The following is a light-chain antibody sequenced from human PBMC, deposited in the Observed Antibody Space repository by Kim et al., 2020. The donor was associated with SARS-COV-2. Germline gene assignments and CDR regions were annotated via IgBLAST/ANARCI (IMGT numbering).Light chain of an antibody. Sequence: EIVLTQSPATLSLSPGERATLSCRASQSVGNYLAWYQQKPGQAPRPLIYDASSRATGIPARFSGSGSGTDFTLTISSLEPEDFAVYYCQQRSNWPPLNFGGGTKVEIK. V-gene: IGKV3-11*01. CDR2: DAS. J-gene: IGKJ4*01. CDR3: QQRSNWPPLN. CDR1: QSVGNY.